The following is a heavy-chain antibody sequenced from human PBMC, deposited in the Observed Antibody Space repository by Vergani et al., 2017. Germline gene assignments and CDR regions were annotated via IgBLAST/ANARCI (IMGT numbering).Heavy chain of an antibody. CDR2: INHSGST. J-gene: IGHJ6*02. V-gene: IGHV4-34*01. CDR1: GGSFSGYY. D-gene: IGHD2-2*01. CDR3: ARADCSGSSCYGGEGSYSIMDV. Sequence: QVQLQQWGAGLLKPSETLSLTCAVYGGSFSGYYWSWIRQPPGKGLEWIGEINHSGSTNYNPSLKSRVTISVDTSRNQFSLKLMSVTAADTALYYCARADCSGSSCYGGEGSYSIMDVWGQGTTVTVSS.